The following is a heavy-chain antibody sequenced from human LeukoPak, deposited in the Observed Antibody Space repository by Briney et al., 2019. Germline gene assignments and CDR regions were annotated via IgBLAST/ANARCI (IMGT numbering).Heavy chain of an antibody. CDR2: SQTTKPNSCTR. Sequence: GGSLSLSCAASGFTFSRYAMSWVRQAPAQGLEWVGRSQTTKPNSCTREYAASVKGRFTISRDDSKNSLYLQLNSLKTEDTAVYYCVRVVTTSSGWYQFDNWGQGTLVTVSS. CDR1: GFTFSRYA. V-gene: IGHV3-72*01. D-gene: IGHD6-13*01. CDR3: VRVVTTSSGWYQFDN. J-gene: IGHJ4*02.